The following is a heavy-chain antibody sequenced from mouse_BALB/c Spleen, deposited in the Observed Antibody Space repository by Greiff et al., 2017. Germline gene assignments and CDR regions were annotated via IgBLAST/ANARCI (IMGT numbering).Heavy chain of an antibody. CDR3: TREGTTATFAY. CDR1: GFTFSSYT. V-gene: IGHV5-6-4*01. J-gene: IGHJ3*01. CDR2: ISSGGSYT. D-gene: IGHD1-2*01. Sequence: EVKLVESGGGLVKPGGSLKLSCAASGFTFSSYTMSWVRQTPEKRLEWVATISSGGSYTYYPDSVKGRFTISRDNAKNTLYLQMSSLKSEDTAMYYCTREGTTATFAYWGQGTLVTVSA.